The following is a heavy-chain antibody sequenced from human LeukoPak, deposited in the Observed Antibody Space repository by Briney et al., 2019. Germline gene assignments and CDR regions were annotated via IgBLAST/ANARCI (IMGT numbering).Heavy chain of an antibody. D-gene: IGHD5-18*01. V-gene: IGHV4-30-4*01. CDR3: ARDPSGYSYGYDY. CDR1: GGSISSGDYY. J-gene: IGHJ4*02. Sequence: SETLSLTCTVSGGSISSGDYYWSWIRQPPGKGLEWIGYIYYSGSTYYNPSLKSRVTISVDTSKNQFSLKLSSVTAADTAVYYCARDPSGYSYGYDYWGQGTLVTVSS. CDR2: IYYSGST.